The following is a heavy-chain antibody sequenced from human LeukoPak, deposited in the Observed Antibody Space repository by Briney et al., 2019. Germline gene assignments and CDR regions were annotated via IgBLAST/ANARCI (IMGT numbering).Heavy chain of an antibody. CDR1: GYTFTSYA. CDR2: INAGNGNT. CDR3: ARERGPFWYFAWLPPGMDV. V-gene: IGHV1-3*01. D-gene: IGHD3-9*01. Sequence: GASVKVSCKASGYTFTSYAMHWVRQAPGQRLEWMGWINAGNGNTKYSQKFQGRVTITRDTSASTAYMELSSLRSEDTAVYYCARERGPFWYFAWLPPGMDVWGQGTTVTVSS. J-gene: IGHJ6*02.